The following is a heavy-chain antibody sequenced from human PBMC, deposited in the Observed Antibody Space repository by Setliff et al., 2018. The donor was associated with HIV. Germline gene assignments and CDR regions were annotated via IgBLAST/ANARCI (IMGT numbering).Heavy chain of an antibody. Sequence: SETLSLTCSVSGGSISSGSYYWSWIRQPAGKGPEWIGRIYTSRATNYNPSLQSRVTISVDTSKNYFSLKLSSVTAADTAVYHCAIQGYCSGGSCYLALDYWGQGTLVTVSS. CDR2: IYTSRAT. D-gene: IGHD2-15*01. CDR3: AIQGYCSGGSCYLALDY. CDR1: GGSISSGSYY. J-gene: IGHJ4*02. V-gene: IGHV4-61*02.